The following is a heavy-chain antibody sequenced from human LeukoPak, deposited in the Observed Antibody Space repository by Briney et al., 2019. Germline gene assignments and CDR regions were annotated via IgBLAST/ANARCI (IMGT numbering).Heavy chain of an antibody. CDR3: TRQKDAGTFDY. Sequence: PGGSLRLSCAASGFTFSGSAMHWVRQASGKGLEWVGRIRSKANSYATAYAASVKGRFTISRDDSKNTAYLQMNSLKTEDTAVYYCTRQKDAGTFDYWGQGTLVTVSS. CDR1: GFTFSGSA. V-gene: IGHV3-73*01. D-gene: IGHD1-1*01. CDR2: IRSKANSYAT. J-gene: IGHJ4*02.